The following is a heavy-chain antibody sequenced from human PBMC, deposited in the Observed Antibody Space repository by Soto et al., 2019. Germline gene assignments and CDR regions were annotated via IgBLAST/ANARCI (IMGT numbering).Heavy chain of an antibody. CDR3: ARAPRTTVTQLMDV. CDR2: ISSSSSYI. D-gene: IGHD4-17*01. CDR1: GFTFSSYS. J-gene: IGHJ6*02. Sequence: GGSLRLSCAASGFTFSSYSMNWVRQAPGKGLEWVSSISSSSSYIYYADSVKGRFTISRDNAKNSLYLQMNSLRAEDTAVYYCARAPRTTVTQLMDVWGQGTTVTVS. V-gene: IGHV3-21*01.